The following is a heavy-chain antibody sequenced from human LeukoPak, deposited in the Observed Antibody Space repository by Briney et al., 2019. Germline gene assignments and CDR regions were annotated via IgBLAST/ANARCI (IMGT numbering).Heavy chain of an antibody. CDR1: GGSISSSSYY. D-gene: IGHD1-14*01. Sequence: SQTLSLTCTVSGGSISSSSYYWGWIRQPPGKGLEWIGSIYYSGSTYYNPSLKSRVTISVDTSKNQFSLKLSSVTAADTAVYYCARAPEYGLYYFDYWGQGTLVTVSS. CDR2: IYYSGST. CDR3: ARAPEYGLYYFDY. J-gene: IGHJ4*02. V-gene: IGHV4-39*07.